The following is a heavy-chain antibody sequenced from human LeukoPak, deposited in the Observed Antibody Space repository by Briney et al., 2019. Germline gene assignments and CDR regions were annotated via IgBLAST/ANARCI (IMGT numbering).Heavy chain of an antibody. V-gene: IGHV3-23*01. D-gene: IGHD3-16*01. CDR3: AKALTRWAFDM. CDR1: GFSFSDYD. Sequence: GGSLRLSCATSGFSFSDYDMSWVRQAPGKGLEWVSSMSLSTSGKTYADSVKGRFTVSTDKAKNTPYLQMDSLRAEDTAMYYCAKALTRWAFDMWGQGTMVTVSS. J-gene: IGHJ3*02. CDR2: MSLSTSGK.